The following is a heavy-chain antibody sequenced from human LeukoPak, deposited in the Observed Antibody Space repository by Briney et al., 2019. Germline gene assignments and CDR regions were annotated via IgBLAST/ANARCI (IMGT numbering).Heavy chain of an antibody. J-gene: IGHJ5*02. V-gene: IGHV3-7*01. CDR3: ARYSSSWDLRGWNWFDP. D-gene: IGHD6-13*01. CDR2: IKQDGSEK. CDR1: GFTFSSYW. Sequence: PGGSLRLSCAASGFTFSSYWMSWVRQAPGKGLEWVANIKQDGSEKYYVDSVKGRFTISRDNAKNSLYLQMNSLRAEDTAVYYCARYSSSWDLRGWNWFDPWGQGTLVTVSS.